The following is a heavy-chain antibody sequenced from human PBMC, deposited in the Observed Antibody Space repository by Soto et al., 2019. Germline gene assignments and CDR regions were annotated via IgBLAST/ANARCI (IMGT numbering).Heavy chain of an antibody. J-gene: IGHJ4*02. V-gene: IGHV3-7*02. CDR2: INQDGSQT. Sequence: PGGSLRLSYAASGFTFDDFAMHWVRQAPGKGLECVAIINQDGSQTFYVDSVKGRFTISRDNAKNSLYLQMNSLRDEDTSLYSCLLARDHSVDFWGQGTLVTVS. D-gene: IGHD3-10*01. CDR3: LLARDHSVDF. CDR1: GFTFDDFA.